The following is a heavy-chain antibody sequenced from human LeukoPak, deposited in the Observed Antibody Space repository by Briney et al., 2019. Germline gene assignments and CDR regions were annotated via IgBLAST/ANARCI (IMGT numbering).Heavy chain of an antibody. CDR1: GYPFTRSE. Sequence: ASVKLSFNCSGYPFTRSEISSERRSTGQRLEWMGWMIPNTCNPGYAQNFQGRVTMTRNTSISTAYMELSSLRSEDTAVYYWPRGFRKCGYSECWGQGTLVTVSS. CDR2: MIPNTCNP. V-gene: IGHV1-8*01. D-gene: IGHD3-22*01. CDR3: PRGFRKCGYSEC. J-gene: IGHJ4*02.